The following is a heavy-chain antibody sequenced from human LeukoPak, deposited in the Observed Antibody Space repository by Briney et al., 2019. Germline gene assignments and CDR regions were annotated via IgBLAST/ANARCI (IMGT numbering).Heavy chain of an antibody. V-gene: IGHV4-30-2*01. D-gene: IGHD2-15*01. CDR1: GGSISSGGYS. J-gene: IGHJ3*02. CDR3: AWGVDCSGGSCYEDAFDI. CDR2: IYHSGST. Sequence: SQTLSLTCAVSGGSISSGGYSWSWIRQPPGKGLEWIGYIYHSGSTYYNPSLKSRVTISVDRSKNQFSLKLSSVTAADTAVYYCAWGVDCSGGSCYEDAFDIWGQGTMVTVSS.